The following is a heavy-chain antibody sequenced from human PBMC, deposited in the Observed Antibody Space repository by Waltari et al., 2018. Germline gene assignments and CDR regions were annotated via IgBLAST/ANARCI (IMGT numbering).Heavy chain of an antibody. J-gene: IGHJ4*02. D-gene: IGHD6-6*01. CDR2: IYHSGST. CDR1: GGSISSGGYY. CDR3: ARGARQVPFDY. Sequence: QVQLQESGPGLVKPSQTLSLTCTVSGGSISSGGYYWRWSRQPPGKGLEWIGYIYHSGSTYYNPSLKSRVTISVDRSKNQFSLKLSSVTAADTAVYYCARGARQVPFDYWGQGTLVTVSS. V-gene: IGHV4-30-2*01.